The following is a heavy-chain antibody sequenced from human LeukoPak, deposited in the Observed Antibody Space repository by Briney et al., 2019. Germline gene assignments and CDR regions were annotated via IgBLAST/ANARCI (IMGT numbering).Heavy chain of an antibody. V-gene: IGHV1-18*01. Sequence: ASVKVSCKASGYTFTSYGISWVRQAPGQGLEWMGWISAYNGNTNYAQKLQGRVTMTTDTSTSTAYMELRSLRSDDTAVYYCARDADIVVVPAAPFDYWGQGTLATVSS. J-gene: IGHJ4*02. CDR2: ISAYNGNT. CDR1: GYTFTSYG. D-gene: IGHD2-2*01. CDR3: ARDADIVVVPAAPFDY.